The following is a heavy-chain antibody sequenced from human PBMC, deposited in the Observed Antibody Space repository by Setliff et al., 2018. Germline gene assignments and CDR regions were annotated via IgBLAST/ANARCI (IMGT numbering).Heavy chain of an antibody. J-gene: IGHJ4*02. D-gene: IGHD3-3*01. CDR3: ARVKSDSFGQGLYYLDH. CDR1: GYTFTASY. V-gene: IGHV1-2*02. CDR2: INPKSGVT. Sequence: ASVKVSCKTSGYTFTASYIHWVRQAPGQGLEWMGWINPKSGVTKYAQRFEGGVTMTGDTSIKTVYMELSRLRYDDTAVYYCARVKSDSFGQGLYYLDHWGQGTLVTVSS.